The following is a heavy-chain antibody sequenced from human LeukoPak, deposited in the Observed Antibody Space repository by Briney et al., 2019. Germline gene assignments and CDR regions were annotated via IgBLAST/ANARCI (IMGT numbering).Heavy chain of an antibody. V-gene: IGHV4-39*07. D-gene: IGHD6-19*01. CDR2: MYYKGET. J-gene: IGHJ4*02. CDR1: GGSIYSRSYY. Sequence: SETLSLTCTVSGGSIYSRSYYWGWVRQPPGRGLEWIGSMYYKGETYLNPSLKSRVTISHTSKNQFSLKLKSVTAADTAVYYCARDSLSRGRQWLNFDYWGQGTLVTVSS. CDR3: ARDSLSRGRQWLNFDY.